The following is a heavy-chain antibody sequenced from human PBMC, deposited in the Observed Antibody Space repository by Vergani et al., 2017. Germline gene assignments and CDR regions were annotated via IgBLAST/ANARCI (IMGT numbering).Heavy chain of an antibody. CDR1: ALPFPPPY. V-gene: IGHV3-53*04. J-gene: IGHJ4*02. Sequence: VQLLESGGRFFPPPPERSRAXPEXALPFPPPYLPSLRQGPGNGLDCVSVLYTRGSTYYADSVKGRFTISRHNSKNTLYLQMNSLRAEDTAVYYCASSNCGGDCSVFGYWGQGTLVTVSS. CDR2: LYTRGST. D-gene: IGHD2-21*01. CDR3: ASSNCGGDCSVFGY.